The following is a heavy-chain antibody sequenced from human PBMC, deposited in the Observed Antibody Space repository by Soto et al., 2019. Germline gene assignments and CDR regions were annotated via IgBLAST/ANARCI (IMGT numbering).Heavy chain of an antibody. V-gene: IGHV1-2*02. Sequence: SVKVSCKASGYTFTGYYMHWVRQAPGQGLEWMGWINPNSGGTNYAQKFQGRVTMTRDTSISTAYMELSRLRSDDTAVYYCAGGEGATTFSYYYYGMDVWGQGTTVTVSS. CDR1: GYTFTGYY. CDR2: INPNSGGT. D-gene: IGHD1-26*01. CDR3: AGGEGATTFSYYYYGMDV. J-gene: IGHJ6*02.